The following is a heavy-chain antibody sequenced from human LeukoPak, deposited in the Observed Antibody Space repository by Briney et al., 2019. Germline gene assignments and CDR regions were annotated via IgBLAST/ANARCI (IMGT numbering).Heavy chain of an antibody. CDR1: GGSFSGYY. Sequence: SETLSLTCAVYGGSFSGYYWSWIRQPPGKGLEWIGEINHSGSTNYNPSPKSRVTISVDTSKNQFSLKLSSVTAADTAVYYCARRTSGYYYYYMDVWGKGTTVTISS. CDR2: INHSGST. CDR3: ARRTSGYYYYYMDV. J-gene: IGHJ6*03. V-gene: IGHV4-34*01. D-gene: IGHD2-2*01.